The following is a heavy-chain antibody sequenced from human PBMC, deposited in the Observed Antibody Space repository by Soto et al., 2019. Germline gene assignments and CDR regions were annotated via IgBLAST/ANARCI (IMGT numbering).Heavy chain of an antibody. J-gene: IGHJ4*02. V-gene: IGHV3-30-3*01. CDR1: GFTFSSYA. CDR3: ASNWFGELLPPIFDY. Sequence: GGSLRLSCAASGFTFSSYAMHWVRQAPGKGLEWVAVISYDGSNKYYADSVKGRFNISRDNSKNTLYRQMNSLRAEDTAVYYCASNWFGELLPPIFDYWGQGTLVTVSS. CDR2: ISYDGSNK. D-gene: IGHD3-10*01.